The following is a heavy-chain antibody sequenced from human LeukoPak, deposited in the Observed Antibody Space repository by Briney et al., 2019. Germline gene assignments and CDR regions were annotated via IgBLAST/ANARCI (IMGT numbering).Heavy chain of an antibody. V-gene: IGHV1-69-2*01. CDR3: ATAKKNPH. D-gene: IGHD4/OR15-4a*01. J-gene: IGHJ4*02. CDR1: GYTFTDYY. CDR2: VDPEDGET. Sequence: ASVKLSCKVSGYTFTDYYMHWVRQAPGKGLEWMGPVDPEDGETIYAEKFQGRVTITADTSTDTAYMELSSLRSEDTAVYYCATAKKNPHWGQGTLVTVSS.